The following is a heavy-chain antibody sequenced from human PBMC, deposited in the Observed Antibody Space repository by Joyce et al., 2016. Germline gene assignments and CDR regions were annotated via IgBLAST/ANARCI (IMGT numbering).Heavy chain of an antibody. V-gene: IGHV4-30-2*01. Sequence: QLQLHESGSGLVKPSQTLSLTCDVSGAPITTSGYSWSWIRQPPGKGLEWIGYIYHSGNTYYTPPLKTRVTISGDRSKNQFSLHLNSVTAADTAVYYCARAVGIYYFDSCGHGTLVTVST. J-gene: IGHJ4*01. CDR3: ARAVGIYYFDS. CDR2: IYHSGNT. CDR1: GAPITTSGYS. D-gene: IGHD2/OR15-2a*01.